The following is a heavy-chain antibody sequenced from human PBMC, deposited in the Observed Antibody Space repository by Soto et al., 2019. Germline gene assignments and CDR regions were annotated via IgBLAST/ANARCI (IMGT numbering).Heavy chain of an antibody. CDR2: ISAYNGNT. J-gene: IGHJ5*02. D-gene: IGHD6-13*01. CDR1: GYTFTSYG. CDR3: ARDQAQRLPMAIAADA. Sequence: GASVKVSCKASGYTFTSYGISWVRQAPGQGLEWMGWISAYNGNTNYAQKLQGRVTMTTDTSTSTAYMELRSLRSDDTAVYYCARDQAQRLPMAIAADAWGQGTLVTVSS. V-gene: IGHV1-18*01.